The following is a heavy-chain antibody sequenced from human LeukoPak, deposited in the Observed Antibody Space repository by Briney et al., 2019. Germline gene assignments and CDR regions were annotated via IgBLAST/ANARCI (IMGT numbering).Heavy chain of an antibody. CDR1: GDTVSNNSAT. D-gene: IGHD1-26*01. Sequence: SQTLSLTCDISGDTVSNNSATWSWIRQSPSRGLEWLGRTYYRSKWFNDYAVSVKSRISVNPDTSKNQFSLHLNAVTPEDTAVYYCARGNSGLRAFDIWGQGTTVTVSS. J-gene: IGHJ3*02. CDR3: ARGNSGLRAFDI. CDR2: TYYRSKWFN. V-gene: IGHV6-1*01.